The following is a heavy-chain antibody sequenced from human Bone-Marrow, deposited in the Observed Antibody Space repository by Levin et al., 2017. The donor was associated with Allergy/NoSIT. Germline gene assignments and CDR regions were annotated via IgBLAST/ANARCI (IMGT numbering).Heavy chain of an antibody. V-gene: IGHV3-23*01. CDR3: AKTGPESGRSRYFDY. CDR1: GFTFSSYA. Sequence: GGSLRLSCAASGFTFSSYAMSWVRQAPGKGLEWVSTVSGSGAGTYYADSVKGRFTVSRDDSKNTLFLQMNSLRAEDTAVYYCAKTGPESGRSRYFDYWGQGTLVTVSS. J-gene: IGHJ4*02. D-gene: IGHD1-26*01. CDR2: VSGSGAGT.